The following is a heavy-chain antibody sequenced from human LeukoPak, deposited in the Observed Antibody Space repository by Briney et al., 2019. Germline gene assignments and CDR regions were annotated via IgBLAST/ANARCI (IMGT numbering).Heavy chain of an antibody. CDR1: GYTFTSCG. J-gene: IGHJ4*02. CDR2: ISAYNGNT. CDR3: TRDDGYSYRKGVDRFDY. Sequence: GASVKVSCKASGYTFTSCGISWVRQAPGQGLEWMGWISAYNGNTNYVQKFQGRVTMTVDTSTSSACMDLRSLRSDDTAVYYCTRDDGYSYRKGVDRFDYWGQGTLVTVSS. V-gene: IGHV1-18*01. D-gene: IGHD5-18*01.